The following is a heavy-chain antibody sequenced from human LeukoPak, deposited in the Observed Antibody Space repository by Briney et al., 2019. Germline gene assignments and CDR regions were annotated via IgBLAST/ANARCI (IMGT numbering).Heavy chain of an antibody. CDR1: GFTSTNYG. CDR3: AKGSTNWDGYKGSYGP. J-gene: IGHJ5*02. CDR2: ISDDGSNK. D-gene: IGHD3-10*01. V-gene: IGHV3-30*18. Sequence: PGGSLRLSCVASGFTSTNYGMHWVRQAPGKGLEWVALISDDGSNKQYVDSVKGRFTVSRDNSKNTLYLQMNSPRAEDTAVYYCAKGSTNWDGYKGSYGPWGHGTLVTV.